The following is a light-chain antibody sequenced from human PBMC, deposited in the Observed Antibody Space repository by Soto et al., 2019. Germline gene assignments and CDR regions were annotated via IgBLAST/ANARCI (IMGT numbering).Light chain of an antibody. V-gene: IGLV2-23*01. J-gene: IGLJ2*01. Sequence: QSALTQPASVSGSPGQSITISCTGTSSDVGSYNLVSWYQQHPGKAPKLMIYEGSKRPSGVSNRISGSKSGNTASLTISGLQAEDEAEYYCCSYAGSSTVVFGGGTQLTVL. CDR1: SSDVGSYNL. CDR3: CSYAGSSTVV. CDR2: EGS.